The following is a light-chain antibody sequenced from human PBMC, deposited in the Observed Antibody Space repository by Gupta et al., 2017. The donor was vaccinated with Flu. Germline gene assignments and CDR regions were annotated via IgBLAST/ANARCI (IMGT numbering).Light chain of an antibody. V-gene: IGKV3-15*01. CDR1: QGFGRE. CDR2: GAY. Sequence: TRSGYPGEMYDTSCRASQGFGRELAWDQQKPGQVPGLLMFGAYARATWFPARFSGSGSGTEFNLTISSLQSEDFAVYYCQQEDNCPRTFGRGTKVDIK. CDR3: QQEDNCPRT. J-gene: IGKJ4*01.